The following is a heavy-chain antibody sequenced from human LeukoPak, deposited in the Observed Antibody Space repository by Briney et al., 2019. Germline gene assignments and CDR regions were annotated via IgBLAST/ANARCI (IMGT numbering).Heavy chain of an antibody. V-gene: IGHV1-69*13. CDR1: GYTFTSYA. Sequence: SVKVSCKASGYTFTSYAISWVRQAPGQGLEWMGGIIPIFGTANYAQKFQGRVTITADESTSTAYMELSSLRSEDTAVYYCVAGSGRNKNYYYYYYMDVWGKGTTVTISS. CDR2: IIPIFGTA. CDR3: VAGSGRNKNYYYYYYMDV. J-gene: IGHJ6*03. D-gene: IGHD6-19*01.